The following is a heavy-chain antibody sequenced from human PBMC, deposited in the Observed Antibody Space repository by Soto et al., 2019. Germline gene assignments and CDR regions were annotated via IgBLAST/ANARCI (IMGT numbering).Heavy chain of an antibody. Sequence: GSLRLSCAASGFTFSSYAMSWVRQAPGKGLEWVSAISGSGGSTYYADSVKGRFTISRDNSKNTLYLQMNSLRAEDTAVYYCAKEGGGYYDFWSGYSPSNGFDYWGQGTLVTVSS. CDR3: AKEGGGYYDFWSGYSPSNGFDY. V-gene: IGHV3-23*01. CDR1: GFTFSSYA. CDR2: ISGSGGST. J-gene: IGHJ4*02. D-gene: IGHD3-3*01.